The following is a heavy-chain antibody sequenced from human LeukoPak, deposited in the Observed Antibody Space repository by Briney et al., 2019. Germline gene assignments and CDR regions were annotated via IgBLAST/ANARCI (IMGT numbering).Heavy chain of an antibody. CDR3: ARDVVGASLLDY. Sequence: ASVKVSCKASGGTFSSYAISWVRQAPGQGLEWMGWISAYNGNTNYAQKLQGRVTMTTDTSTSTAYMELRSLRSDDTAVYYCARDVVGASLLDYWGQGTLVTVSS. CDR1: GGTFSSYA. V-gene: IGHV1-18*01. D-gene: IGHD1-26*01. J-gene: IGHJ4*02. CDR2: ISAYNGNT.